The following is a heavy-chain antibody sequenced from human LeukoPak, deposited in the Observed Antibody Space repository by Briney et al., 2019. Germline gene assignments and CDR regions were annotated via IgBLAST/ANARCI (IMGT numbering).Heavy chain of an antibody. Sequence: PGGSLRLSCAGSGFTFSSFAMTWVRQAPGKGLEWASAISISGGSTYYADSVKGRFTISRDNSKNTLYLQMNNLRAEDTAVYYCAKGAVAFGGVIGNWFDPWGQGTLVTVSS. D-gene: IGHD3-16*02. CDR3: AKGAVAFGGVIGNWFDP. CDR2: ISISGGST. V-gene: IGHV3-23*01. J-gene: IGHJ5*02. CDR1: GFTFSSFA.